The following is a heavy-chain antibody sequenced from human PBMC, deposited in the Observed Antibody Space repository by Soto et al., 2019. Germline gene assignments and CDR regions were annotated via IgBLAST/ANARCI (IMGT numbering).Heavy chain of an antibody. CDR2: IWYDGSNK. CDR1: GFTFSSYG. D-gene: IGHD2-2*01. J-gene: IGHJ4*02. Sequence: GGSLRLSCAASGFTFSSYGMHWVRQAPGKGLEWVAVIWYDGSNKYYADSVKGRFTISRDNSKNTLYLQMNSLRAEDTAVYYCAREYCSSTSCGSFDYWGQGTLVTVSS. CDR3: AREYCSSTSCGSFDY. V-gene: IGHV3-33*01.